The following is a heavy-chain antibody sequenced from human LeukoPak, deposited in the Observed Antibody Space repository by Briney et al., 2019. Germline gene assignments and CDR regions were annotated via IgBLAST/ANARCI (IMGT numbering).Heavy chain of an antibody. J-gene: IGHJ4*02. D-gene: IGHD4-17*01. CDR1: GFTFRSYS. CDR2: ISSSSSYI. V-gene: IGHV3-21*01. Sequence: GGSLRLSCAASGFTFRSYSMNWVRQAPGKGLEWVSSISSSSSYIYYADSVKGRFTISRDNAKNSLYLQMNSLRAEDTAVYYCAKLWIGYGDSPDYWGQGTLVTVSS. CDR3: AKLWIGYGDSPDY.